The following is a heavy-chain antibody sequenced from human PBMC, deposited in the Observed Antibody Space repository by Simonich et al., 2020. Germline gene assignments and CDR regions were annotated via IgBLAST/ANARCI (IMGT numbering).Heavy chain of an antibody. CDR2: ISSSSSYI. J-gene: IGHJ6*02. Sequence: EVQLVESGGGLVKPGGYLRLSCAASGFTFSSYSMNWVSQAPGKGLEWVSSISSSSSYIYYADSGKCRFHISRDNAKNSLYRQMNSRRAEDTAVYYCARWIAVAGTGAYGMDVWGQGTTVTVSS. D-gene: IGHD6-19*01. CDR3: ARWIAVAGTGAYGMDV. CDR1: GFTFSSYS. V-gene: IGHV3-21*01.